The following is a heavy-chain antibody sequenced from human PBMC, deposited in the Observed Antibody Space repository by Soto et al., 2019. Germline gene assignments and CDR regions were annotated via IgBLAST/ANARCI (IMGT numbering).Heavy chain of an antibody. D-gene: IGHD3-22*01. CDR2: IIPIFGTA. CDR1: GDTFSSYA. Sequence: SVKVSCKASGDTFSSYAISWVRQAPGQGLEWMGGIIPIFGTANYAQKFKGRVTITADKSTSTAYMELISLRSEDTAMYYCARGWYYYDSSGYAFDYWGQGTQVTVYS. V-gene: IGHV1-69*06. J-gene: IGHJ4*02. CDR3: ARGWYYYDSSGYAFDY.